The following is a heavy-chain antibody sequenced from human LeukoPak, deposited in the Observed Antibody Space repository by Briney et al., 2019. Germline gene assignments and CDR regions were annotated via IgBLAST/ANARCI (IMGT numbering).Heavy chain of an antibody. CDR2: INPSGGST. J-gene: IGHJ4*02. D-gene: IGHD6-6*01. CDR1: GYTFTSYY. CDR3: ARDSSSSPGDLHFDY. V-gene: IGHV1-46*01. Sequence: GASVKVSCKASGYTFTSYYMHWVRQAPGQGLEWMGIINPSGGSTSYAQKFQGRVTMTRDTSTSTVYMELSSLRSDDTAVYYCARDSSSSPGDLHFDYWGQGTLVTVSS.